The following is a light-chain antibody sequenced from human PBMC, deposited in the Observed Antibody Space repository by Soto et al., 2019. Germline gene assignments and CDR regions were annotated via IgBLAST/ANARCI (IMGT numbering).Light chain of an antibody. CDR2: AAS. CDR3: QQYYSYPRT. Sequence: AIRMTQSPSSLSASTGDRVTITCRASQGISSYLAWYQQKPGKAPKLLIYAASTLQSGVPSRFSGSRSGTDFTLTISCLQSEDFATYYCQQYYSYPRTFGQGTKLEIK. CDR1: QGISSY. V-gene: IGKV1-8*01. J-gene: IGKJ2*01.